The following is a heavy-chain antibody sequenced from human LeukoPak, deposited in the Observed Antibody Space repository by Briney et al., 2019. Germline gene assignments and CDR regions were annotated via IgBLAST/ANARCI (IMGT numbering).Heavy chain of an antibody. Sequence: SETLSLTCAVSGGSISSGDYSWNWIRQPPGKGLEWIGYIYHTGSTYYNPSLKSRVTISVDTSKNQFSLKLSSVTAADTAVYYCARDHVVVVVAATYFDYWGQGTLVTVSS. V-gene: IGHV4-30-2*01. CDR2: IYHTGST. CDR1: GGSISSGDYS. CDR3: ARDHVVVVVAATYFDY. D-gene: IGHD2-15*01. J-gene: IGHJ4*02.